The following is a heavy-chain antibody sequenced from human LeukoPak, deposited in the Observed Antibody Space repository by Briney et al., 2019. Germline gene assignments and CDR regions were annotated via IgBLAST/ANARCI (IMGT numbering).Heavy chain of an antibody. J-gene: IGHJ3*02. Sequence: GGSLRLSCAASGFTFSSYWMSWVRQAPGKGLEWVANIKQDGSEKYYVDSVKGRFTISRDNAKNSLYLQMNSLRAEDTAVYYCARVFGHQYYDIPPGAFDIWGQGTLVTVSS. CDR1: GFTFSSYW. CDR2: IKQDGSEK. V-gene: IGHV3-7*01. CDR3: ARVFGHQYYDIPPGAFDI. D-gene: IGHD3-9*01.